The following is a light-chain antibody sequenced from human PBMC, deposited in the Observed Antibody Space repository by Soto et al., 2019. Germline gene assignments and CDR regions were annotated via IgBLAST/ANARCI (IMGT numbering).Light chain of an antibody. CDR2: ENN. Sequence: QSVLTQPPSVSAAPGQKVTISCSGSSSNIGSNHVSWYQQFPGTAPKLLIYENNKRPSGIPDRFSGSKSGTSATPGITGLLTGDEADYYCGTWDSSLSAVLFGAGTKVTVL. CDR3: GTWDSSLSAVL. J-gene: IGLJ1*01. V-gene: IGLV1-51*02. CDR1: SSNIGSNH.